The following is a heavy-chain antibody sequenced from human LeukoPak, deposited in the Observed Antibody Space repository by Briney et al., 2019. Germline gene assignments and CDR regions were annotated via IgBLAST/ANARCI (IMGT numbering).Heavy chain of an antibody. CDR3: AKDSETGYHPPYYFDY. J-gene: IGHJ4*02. CDR2: ISGSGGST. V-gene: IGHV3-23*01. CDR1: GFTFSSYA. Sequence: PGGSLRLSCAASGFTFSSYAMSWVRQAPGKGLEWVSAISGSGGSTYYADSVKGRFTISRDNSKNTLYLQMNSLRAEDTAVYYCAKDSETGYHPPYYFDYWGQGTLVTVSS. D-gene: IGHD3-9*01.